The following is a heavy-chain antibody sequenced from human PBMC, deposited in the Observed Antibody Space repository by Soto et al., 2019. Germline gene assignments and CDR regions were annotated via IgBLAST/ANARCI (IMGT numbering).Heavy chain of an antibody. V-gene: IGHV4-39*01. CDR3: ARHGSITMVRGVFDY. J-gene: IGHJ4*02. D-gene: IGHD3-10*01. CDR1: GGSISSSSYY. CDR2: IYYSGST. Sequence: PSETLSLTCTVSGGSISSSSYYWGWIRQPPGKGLEWIGSIYYSGSTYYNPSLKSRVTISVDTSKNQFSLKLSSVTAADTAVYYCARHGSITMVRGVFDYWGQGTLVTVSS.